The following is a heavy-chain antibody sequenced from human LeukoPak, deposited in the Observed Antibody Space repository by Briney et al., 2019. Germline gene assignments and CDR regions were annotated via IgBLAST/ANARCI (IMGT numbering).Heavy chain of an antibody. CDR2: IKQDGSEK. J-gene: IGHJ4*02. Sequence: GGSLRLSCAASGFTFSSYWMSWVRQAPGKGLEWVANIKQDGSEKYYVDSVKGRFTISRDNAKNSLYLQMNSLRAEDTAVYYCARDPPSSVWYPWVDYCGQGTLV. CDR1: GFTFSSYW. V-gene: IGHV3-7*01. D-gene: IGHD6-19*01. CDR3: ARDPPSSVWYPWVDY.